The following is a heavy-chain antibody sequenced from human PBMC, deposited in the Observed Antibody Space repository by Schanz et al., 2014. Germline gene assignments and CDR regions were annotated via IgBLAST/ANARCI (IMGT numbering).Heavy chain of an antibody. D-gene: IGHD3-22*01. CDR3: ARDDRAYYYGMDV. V-gene: IGHV1-69*09. Sequence: QVQLVQSGAEVKKPGASVKVSCTASGYTLKNYGISWVRQAPGQGLEWMGRIIPILGIANYAQKFQGRVTNTADKSTSTAYMDLSSLRPEDTAVYYCARDDRAYYYGMDVWGQGTTVTVSS. CDR2: IIPILGIA. CDR1: GYTLKNYG. J-gene: IGHJ6*02.